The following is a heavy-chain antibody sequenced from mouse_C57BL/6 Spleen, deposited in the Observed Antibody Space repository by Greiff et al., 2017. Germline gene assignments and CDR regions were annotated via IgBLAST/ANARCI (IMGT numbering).Heavy chain of an antibody. J-gene: IGHJ1*03. CDR3: AREKDYYGSRGNWYFDV. Sequence: VQLQQSGPELVKPGASVKISCKASGYSFTDYNMNWVKQSNGKSLEWIGVINPNYGTTSYNQKFKGKATLPVDQSSSTAYMQLNSLTSEDSAVYYCAREKDYYGSRGNWYFDVWGTGTTVTVSS. CDR2: INPNYGTT. CDR1: GYSFTDYN. V-gene: IGHV1-39*01. D-gene: IGHD1-1*01.